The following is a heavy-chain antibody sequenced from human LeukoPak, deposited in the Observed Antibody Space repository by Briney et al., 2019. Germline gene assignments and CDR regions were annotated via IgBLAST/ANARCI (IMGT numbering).Heavy chain of an antibody. CDR1: GFTSSSYG. Sequence: GGSLRLSRAASGFTSSSYGMHWVRQAPGKGLEWVAVISYDGSNKYYADSVKGRFTISRDNSKNTLYLQMNSLRAEDTAVYYCAKGDRNYDFWSGYYGHWGQGTLVTVSS. CDR3: AKGDRNYDFWSGYYGH. J-gene: IGHJ4*02. D-gene: IGHD3-3*01. CDR2: ISYDGSNK. V-gene: IGHV3-30*18.